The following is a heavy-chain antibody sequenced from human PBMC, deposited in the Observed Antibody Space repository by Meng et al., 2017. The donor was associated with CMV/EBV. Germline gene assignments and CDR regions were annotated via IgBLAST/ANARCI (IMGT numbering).Heavy chain of an antibody. J-gene: IGHJ4*02. V-gene: IGHV3-72*01. CDR2: VRDRGNSYTT. D-gene: IGHD1-26*01. Sequence: SGFIFSYHYMDWVRQAPGQGLEWVGRVRDRGNSYTTEYAASVKGRFTISRDDSKNSLYLQMNSLENEDTAVYYCVKSSGTFYPAFDYWGQGTLVTVSS. CDR3: VKSSGTFYPAFDY. CDR1: GFIFSYHY.